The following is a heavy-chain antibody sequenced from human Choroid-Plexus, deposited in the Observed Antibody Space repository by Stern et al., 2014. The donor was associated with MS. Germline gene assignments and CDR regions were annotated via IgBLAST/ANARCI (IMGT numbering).Heavy chain of an antibody. CDR3: ARSVLYGDPYHMDV. CDR2: PPPYNGNT. CDR1: GYTFTYQY. V-gene: IGHV1-45*02. J-gene: IGHJ6*03. D-gene: IGHD4-17*01. Sequence: QVQLVQAGGEVKKNGSSVKVSCKTSGYTFTYQYLHWVGQAPVQAPEGMGRPPPYNGNTKKGQNFQDRGTSSRDTSMSTAYMEVRRLRSDDTGIYYCARSVLYGDPYHMDVWGQGTTITVSS.